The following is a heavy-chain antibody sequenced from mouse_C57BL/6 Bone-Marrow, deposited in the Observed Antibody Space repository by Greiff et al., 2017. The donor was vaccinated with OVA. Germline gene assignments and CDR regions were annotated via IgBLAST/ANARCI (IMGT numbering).Heavy chain of an antibody. Sequence: QVQLQQPGAELVKPGASVKLSCKASGYTFTSYWMQWVKQRPGQGLEWIGEIDPSDSFTNYNQKFKGKATLTVDTSSSTAYMQLSSLTSEDSAVYYGARSGDGDLFLAMDYWGQGTSVTVAS. CDR1: GYTFTSYW. CDR3: ARSGDGDLFLAMDY. D-gene: IGHD2-13*01. V-gene: IGHV1-50*01. CDR2: IDPSDSFT. J-gene: IGHJ4*01.